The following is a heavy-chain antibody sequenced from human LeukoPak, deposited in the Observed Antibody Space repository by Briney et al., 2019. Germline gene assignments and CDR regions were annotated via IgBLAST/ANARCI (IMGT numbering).Heavy chain of an antibody. CDR2: IRQDSSVS. CDR1: GFTFSAYW. Sequence: GGSLRLSCAASGFTFSAYWMTWVRQPPGKGLEWVANIRQDSSVSYYVDSVKGRFTISRDNAKNTVYLQMSSLRAEDTAVYYCAREGVFCVRNCISNSGARFDPWGQGTLVTVSS. J-gene: IGHJ5*02. CDR3: AREGVFCVRNCISNSGARFDP. D-gene: IGHD2-2*01. V-gene: IGHV3-7*01.